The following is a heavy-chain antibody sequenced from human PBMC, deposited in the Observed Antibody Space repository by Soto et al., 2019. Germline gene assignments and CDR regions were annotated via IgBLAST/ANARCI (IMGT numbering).Heavy chain of an antibody. CDR3: ARTTTYGNYFDY. Sequence: ASVKVSCKASGYTFTSYGISWVRQAPGQGLEWMGWISAYNGNTNYAQKLQGRVTTTTDTSTRTAYMELRSLRSDDTAVYYCARTTTYGNYFDYWGQGTLGTSPQ. CDR1: GYTFTSYG. D-gene: IGHD1-26*01. V-gene: IGHV1-18*01. CDR2: ISAYNGNT. J-gene: IGHJ4*02.